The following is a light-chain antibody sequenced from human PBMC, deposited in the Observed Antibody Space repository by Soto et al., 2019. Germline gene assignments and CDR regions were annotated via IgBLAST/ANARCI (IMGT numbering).Light chain of an antibody. CDR2: GDD. Sequence: QSVLTQPPSASGTPGQRVAISCSGSSTNIGTNTVNWYQQLPGTAPKLLIYGDDQRASGVPDRFSGSKSGTSASLAISGLQSEDEADYYCAAWDDSLNGDVFGTGTKLTVL. V-gene: IGLV1-44*01. CDR1: STNIGTNT. CDR3: AAWDDSLNGDV. J-gene: IGLJ1*01.